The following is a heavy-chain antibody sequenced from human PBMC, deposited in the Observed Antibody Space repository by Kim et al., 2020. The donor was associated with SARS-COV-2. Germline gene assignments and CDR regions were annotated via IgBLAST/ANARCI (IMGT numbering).Heavy chain of an antibody. CDR3: AKITHFVDTAMVSGGMDV. J-gene: IGHJ6*02. D-gene: IGHD5-18*01. V-gene: IGHV3-30*02. Sequence: KGRFTISRDNSKNTLYLQMNSLRAEDTAVYYCAKITHFVDTAMVSGGMDVWGQGTTVTVSS.